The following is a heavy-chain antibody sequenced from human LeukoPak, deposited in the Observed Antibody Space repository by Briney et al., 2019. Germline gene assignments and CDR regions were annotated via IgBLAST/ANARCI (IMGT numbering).Heavy chain of an antibody. CDR1: GFSFRSYA. Sequence: GGSLRLSCAASGFSFRSYAMHWVRQAPGKGLEWVAVISYDGSNKYYADSVKGRFTISRDNSKNTLYLQMNSLRAEDTAVYYCAREYYYDSSGYPDYWGQGTLVTVSS. D-gene: IGHD3-22*01. V-gene: IGHV3-30*04. J-gene: IGHJ4*02. CDR2: ISYDGSNK. CDR3: AREYYYDSSGYPDY.